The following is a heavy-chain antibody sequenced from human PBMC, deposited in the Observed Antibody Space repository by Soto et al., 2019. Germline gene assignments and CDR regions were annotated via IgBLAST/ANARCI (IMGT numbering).Heavy chain of an antibody. D-gene: IGHD1-26*01. CDR1: GGSLSSYP. CDR2: IIPIVGLT. CDR3: ARPTRGHDAGGNYMDV. J-gene: IGHJ6*03. V-gene: IGHV1-69*02. Sequence: QVQLLQSGSEVKKPGSSVKVSCRASGGSLSSYPVTWVRQAPGQGLEWMGRIIPIVGLTNYAQKFQGRVTITADKSTSTAYMELSSLRSDDTALYYCARPTRGHDAGGNYMDVWGKGTTVIVSS.